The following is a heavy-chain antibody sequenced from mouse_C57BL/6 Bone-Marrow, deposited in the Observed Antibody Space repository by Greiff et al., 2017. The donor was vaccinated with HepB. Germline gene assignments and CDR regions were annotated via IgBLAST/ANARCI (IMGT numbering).Heavy chain of an antibody. Sequence: QVQLQQSGAELVRPGTSVKMSCKASGYTFTNYWIGWAKQRPGHGLEGIGDIYPGGGYTNYNEKFKGKATLTADKSSSTAYMQFSSLTSEDSAIYYCARWWLLGAMDYWGQGTSVTVSS. D-gene: IGHD2-3*01. CDR2: IYPGGGYT. J-gene: IGHJ4*01. V-gene: IGHV1-63*01. CDR1: GYTFTNYW. CDR3: ARWWLLGAMDY.